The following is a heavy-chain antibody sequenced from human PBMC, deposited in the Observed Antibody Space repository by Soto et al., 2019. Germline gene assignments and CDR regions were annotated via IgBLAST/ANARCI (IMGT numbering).Heavy chain of an antibody. V-gene: IGHV3-33*01. CDR3: XXXXXXYGXYYHYGMGV. J-gene: IGHJ6*01. Sequence: RLSCAASGFTFSSYGMHWVRQAPGKGLEWVAVIWYDGSNKYYADSVKGRFTISRDNSKNTLYLQMNSLRAEDTAVYYXXXXXXXYGXYYHYGMGVWXQGTTVTVSS. CDR2: IWYDGSNK. D-gene: IGHD4-17*01. CDR1: GFTFSSYG.